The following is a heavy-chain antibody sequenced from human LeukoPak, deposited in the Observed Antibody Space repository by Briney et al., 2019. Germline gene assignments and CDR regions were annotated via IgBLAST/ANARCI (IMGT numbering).Heavy chain of an antibody. CDR1: GDSISNNNHY. CDR2: IYHSGSA. D-gene: IGHD1-26*01. Sequence: SETLSLTCTVSGDSISNNNHYWGWIRQPPGKGLEWIGSIYHSGSAYYNPSLKSRVTISVDTSKSQFSLKLSSVTAADTAVYSCARHLGSGSYFDYWGQGTLVTVFS. J-gene: IGHJ4*02. CDR3: ARHLGSGSYFDY. V-gene: IGHV4-39*01.